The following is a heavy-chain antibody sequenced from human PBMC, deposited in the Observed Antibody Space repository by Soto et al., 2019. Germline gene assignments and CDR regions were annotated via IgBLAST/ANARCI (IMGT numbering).Heavy chain of an antibody. D-gene: IGHD3-22*01. J-gene: IGHJ2*01. CDR2: ISSSSSYI. CDR3: ARDTYYYDSSGYYYSYWYFDL. CDR1: GFTFSSYS. Sequence: GGSLRLSCAASGFTFSSYSMNWVRQAPGKGLEWVSSISSSSSYIYYADSVKGRFTISRDNAKNSLYLQMNSLRAEDTAVYYCARDTYYYDSSGYYYSYWYFDLWGRGTLVTVSS. V-gene: IGHV3-21*01.